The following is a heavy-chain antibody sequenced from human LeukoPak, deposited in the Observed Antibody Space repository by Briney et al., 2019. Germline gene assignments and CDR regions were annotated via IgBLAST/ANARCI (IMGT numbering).Heavy chain of an antibody. CDR2: ISGSGGST. J-gene: IGHJ4*02. D-gene: IGHD2-15*01. CDR1: GFTFSSYG. CDR3: AKGGSGRHY. V-gene: IGHV3-23*01. Sequence: GGSLRLSCAASGFTFSSYGMSWVRQAPGKGLEWVSGISGSGGSTYYADSVKGRFTISRDNSKNTLCLQMNSLRVEDTAVYYCAKGGSGRHYWGQGTLATVSS.